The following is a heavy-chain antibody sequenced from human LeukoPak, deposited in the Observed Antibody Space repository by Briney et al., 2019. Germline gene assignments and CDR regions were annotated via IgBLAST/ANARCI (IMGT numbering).Heavy chain of an antibody. Sequence: PSETLSLTCTVSGGSISSYYWSWIRQPAGKGLEWIGRIYTSGSTNYNPSLKSRVTISVDKSKNQFSPKLSSVTAADTAVYYCARLGDSSGNSAFDIWGQGTMVTVSS. J-gene: IGHJ3*02. CDR2: IYTSGST. CDR1: GGSISSYY. CDR3: ARLGDSSGNSAFDI. D-gene: IGHD3-22*01. V-gene: IGHV4-4*07.